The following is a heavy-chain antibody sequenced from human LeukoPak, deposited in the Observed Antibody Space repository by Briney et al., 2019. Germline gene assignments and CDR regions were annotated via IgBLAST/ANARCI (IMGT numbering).Heavy chain of an antibody. CDR3: ARHSNWNDVDY. V-gene: IGHV4-59*08. D-gene: IGHD1-20*01. CDR1: GGSISSYY. Sequence: PSETLSLTCTVSGGSISSYYRSWIRQPPGKGLEWIGYIYYIGSTNYNPSLKSRVTISADTSKNQFSLKLSSVTAADTAVYYCARHSNWNDVDYWGQGTLVTVSS. CDR2: IYYIGST. J-gene: IGHJ4*02.